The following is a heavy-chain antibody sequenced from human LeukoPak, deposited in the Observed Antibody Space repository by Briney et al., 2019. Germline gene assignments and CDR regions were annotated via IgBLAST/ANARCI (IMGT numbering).Heavy chain of an antibody. CDR1: GVSISSSNSY. CDR3: ARDRSSSWYEMDY. D-gene: IGHD6-13*01. V-gene: IGHV4-39*07. Sequence: SETLSLTCTVSGVSISSSNSYWGWIRQPPGKGLEWIGSIYYSGNTYYNASLKSRVTMSVDTSKNQFSLKLSSVTAADTAVYYCARDRSSSWYEMDYWGQGTLVTVSS. J-gene: IGHJ4*02. CDR2: IYYSGNT.